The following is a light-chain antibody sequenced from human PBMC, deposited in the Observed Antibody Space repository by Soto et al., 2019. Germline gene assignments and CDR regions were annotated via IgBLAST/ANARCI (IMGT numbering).Light chain of an antibody. CDR1: INDIGSYDY. CDR3: TAFSANRVYL. V-gene: IGLV2-14*01. CDR2: GVH. Sequence: QPALTQPVSVSGSPGQSVTISCTGNINDIGSYDYVCWYQQHPGKAPRLLIHGVHNRSPGISGRFSAYKYGLTASLTISGLQAEDEADYYCTAFSANRVYLFGPGTKVTV. J-gene: IGLJ1*01.